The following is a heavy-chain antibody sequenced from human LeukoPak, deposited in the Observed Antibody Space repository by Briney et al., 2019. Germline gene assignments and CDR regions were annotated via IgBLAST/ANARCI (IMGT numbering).Heavy chain of an antibody. J-gene: IGHJ3*02. CDR1: GYTFTGYY. V-gene: IGHV1-2*02. D-gene: IGHD3-3*01. Sequence: ASVKVSCKASGYTFTGYYMHWVRQAPGQGLEWMGWINPNSGGTNYAQKFQGRVTMTRDTSISTAYMELSRLRSDDTAVYYCARDLQYDFWSGYLLHDAFDIWGQGTMVTVSS. CDR2: INPNSGGT. CDR3: ARDLQYDFWSGYLLHDAFDI.